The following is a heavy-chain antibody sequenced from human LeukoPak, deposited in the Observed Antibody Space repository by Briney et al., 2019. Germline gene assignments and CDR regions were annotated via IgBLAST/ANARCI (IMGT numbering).Heavy chain of an antibody. V-gene: IGHV3-30*02. CDR3: AKGRDGYIHY. D-gene: IGHD5-24*01. CDR1: GLSFSAYG. Sequence: GGSLRLSCAASGLSFSAYGMHWVRQAPGKGLEWAAFIRYDGNNKDYADSVKGRFTISRDNSKKTLYLQMNSLRADDTAVYYCAKGRDGYIHYWGQGTLVTVSS. CDR2: IRYDGNNK. J-gene: IGHJ4*02.